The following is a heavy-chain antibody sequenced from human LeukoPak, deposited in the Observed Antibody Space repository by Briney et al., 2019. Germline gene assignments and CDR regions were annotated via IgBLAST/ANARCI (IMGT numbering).Heavy chain of an antibody. CDR2: IIPIFGTA. D-gene: IGHD6-13*01. CDR1: GGTFSSYA. V-gene: IGHV1-69*05. J-gene: IGHJ6*03. Sequence: SVKVSCNASGGTFSSYAISWVRQAPGQGLEWMGGIIPIFGTANYAQKFQGRVTITTDESTSTAYMELSSLRSEDTAVYYCARGYSSPRYYMDVWGKGTTVTVSS. CDR3: ARGYSSPRYYMDV.